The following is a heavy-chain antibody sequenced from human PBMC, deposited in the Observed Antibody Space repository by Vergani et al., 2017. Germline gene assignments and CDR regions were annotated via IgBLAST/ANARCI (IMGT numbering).Heavy chain of an antibody. CDR3: ASGFYDSSGYYSDR. Sequence: QVQLQESGPGLVKPSQTLSLTCTVSGGSISSGSYYWSWIRQPAGKGLEWIGRIYTSGSTNYNPSLTGRVTMSVDTAKNQFSLKLSSVTAADTAVYYCASGFYDSSGYYSDRWGQGTLVTVSS. J-gene: IGHJ4*02. CDR1: GGSISSGSYY. CDR2: IYTSGST. D-gene: IGHD3-22*01. V-gene: IGHV4-61*02.